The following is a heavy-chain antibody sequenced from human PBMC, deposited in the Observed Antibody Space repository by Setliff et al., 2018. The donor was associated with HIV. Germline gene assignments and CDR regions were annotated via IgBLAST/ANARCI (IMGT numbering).Heavy chain of an antibody. CDR3: TRDLTEDYYDSSGFDAFDI. D-gene: IGHD3-22*01. CDR1: GFTFSLHW. CDR2: IRSKAYGGTT. J-gene: IGHJ3*02. V-gene: IGHV3-49*04. Sequence: GGSLRLSCAASGFTFSLHWMSWVRQAPGKGLEWVGFIRSKAYGGTTEYAASVKGRFTISRDDSKSIAYLQMNSLKTEDTAVYYCTRDLTEDYYDSSGFDAFDIWGQGTMVTVSS.